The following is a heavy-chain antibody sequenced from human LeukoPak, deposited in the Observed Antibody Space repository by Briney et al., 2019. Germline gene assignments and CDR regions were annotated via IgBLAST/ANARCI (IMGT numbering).Heavy chain of an antibody. CDR2: INPNSGGT. J-gene: IGHJ4*02. V-gene: IGHV1-2*02. CDR1: GYTFTGYY. D-gene: IGHD3-10*01. Sequence: ASVKVSCKASGYTFTGYYMHWVRQAPGQGLEWMGWINPNSGGTNYAQKFQGRVTMTTDTSISTAYMELSRLRSDDTAVYYCARDSRFGEYHFDYWGEGALVTVSS. CDR3: ARDSRFGEYHFDY.